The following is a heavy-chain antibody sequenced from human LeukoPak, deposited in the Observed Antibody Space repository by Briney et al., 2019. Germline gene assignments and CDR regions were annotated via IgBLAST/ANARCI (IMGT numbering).Heavy chain of an antibody. D-gene: IGHD3-9*01. Sequence: SETLSLTCTVSGGSISSYYWSWIRQPAGKGLEWIGRIYTSGTTNYNPSLKSRVTISVDTSKNQFSLKLNSVTAADTAVYYCAREPPGYFGLQSWFDPWGQGTLVTVSS. V-gene: IGHV4-4*07. CDR3: AREPPGYFGLQSWFDP. CDR1: GGSISSYY. J-gene: IGHJ5*02. CDR2: IYTSGTT.